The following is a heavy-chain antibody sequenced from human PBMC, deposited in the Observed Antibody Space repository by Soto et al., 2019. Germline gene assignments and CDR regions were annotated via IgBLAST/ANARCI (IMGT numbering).Heavy chain of an antibody. V-gene: IGHV1-2*02. D-gene: IGHD6-6*01. CDR2: INPHTGDT. J-gene: IGHJ2*01. Sequence: HVHLVQSGAEVKKPGASVTVSCKTSGYTLTDYYMHWVRQAPGQGLEWMAWINPHTGDTCIAERFQGRVTMTRDTSTNTAHMGLTSLTSDDTAIYYCAREGGAARGARREWYLDLWGRGSLVTVSS. CDR3: AREGGAARGARREWYLDL. CDR1: GYTLTDYY.